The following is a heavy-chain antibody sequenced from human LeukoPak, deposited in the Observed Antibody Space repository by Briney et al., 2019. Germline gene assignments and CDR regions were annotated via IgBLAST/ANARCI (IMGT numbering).Heavy chain of an antibody. CDR2: IYYSGST. CDR1: GGSISSYY. V-gene: IGHV4-59*01. J-gene: IGHJ4*02. CDR3: ARFSSWYYFDY. D-gene: IGHD6-13*01. Sequence: PSETLSLTCTVSGGSISSYYGSWIRQPPGKGLEWIGYIYYSGSTNYNPSLKSRVTISVDTSKNQFSLKPSSVTAADTAVYYCARFSSWYYFDYWGQGTLVTVSS.